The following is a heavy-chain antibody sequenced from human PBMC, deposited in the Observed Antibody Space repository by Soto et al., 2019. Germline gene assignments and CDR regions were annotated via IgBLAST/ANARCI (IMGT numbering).Heavy chain of an antibody. CDR1: GFSFSSYS. CDR3: ARDLGSSWYPEYFQH. D-gene: IGHD6-13*01. CDR2: ISSSSYTM. Sequence: GGSLRLSCAASGFSFSSYSMNWVRQAPGKGLEWVSYISSSSYTMIYADSVKGRFTISRDNAKNSLYLQMNSLRAEDTAVYYCARDLGSSWYPEYFQHWGQGTLVTVSS. J-gene: IGHJ1*01. V-gene: IGHV3-48*01.